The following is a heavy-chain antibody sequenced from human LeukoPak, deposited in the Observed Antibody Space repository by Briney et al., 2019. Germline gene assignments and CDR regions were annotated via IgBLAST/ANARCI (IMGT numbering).Heavy chain of an antibody. CDR3: VMGARWPDAFDI. J-gene: IGHJ3*02. Sequence: GGSLRLSCAASGFTFSSYAMSWVRQAPGKGLEWVSAISGSGGSTYYADSVKGRFTISRDNSKNTLYLQMSSLRAEDTAVYYCVMGARWPDAFDIWGQGTMVTVSS. CDR1: GFTFSSYA. V-gene: IGHV3-23*01. D-gene: IGHD1-26*01. CDR2: ISGSGGST.